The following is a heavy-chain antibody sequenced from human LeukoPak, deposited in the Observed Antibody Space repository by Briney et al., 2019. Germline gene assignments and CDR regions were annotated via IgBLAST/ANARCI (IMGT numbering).Heavy chain of an antibody. J-gene: IGHJ4*02. CDR2: ISYDGSNK. V-gene: IGHV3-30*03. D-gene: IGHD3-10*01. CDR3: ARDLSRGAGSFDY. CDR1: GFTFSSYG. Sequence: GGSLRLSCAASGFTFSSYGMHWVRQAPGKGLEWVAVISYDGSNKYYADSVKGRFTISRDNSKNTLYLQMNSLRAEDTAVYYCARDLSRGAGSFDYWGQGTLVTVSS.